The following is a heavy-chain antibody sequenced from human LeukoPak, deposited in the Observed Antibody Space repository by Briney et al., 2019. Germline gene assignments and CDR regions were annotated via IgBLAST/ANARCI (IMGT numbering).Heavy chain of an antibody. D-gene: IGHD2-21*02. J-gene: IGHJ4*02. Sequence: GASATVSCKASGGTFSSYTSSWVRQPPGQGLEWIGWIIPILGIANYAQMFQGRVTITADKSTSTAYMELSSLRSEDTSVYYCAKTHSPYCGGDCPFDYWGQGNLVTVSS. V-gene: IGHV1-69*02. CDR2: IIPILGIA. CDR3: AKTHSPYCGGDCPFDY. CDR1: GGTFSSYT.